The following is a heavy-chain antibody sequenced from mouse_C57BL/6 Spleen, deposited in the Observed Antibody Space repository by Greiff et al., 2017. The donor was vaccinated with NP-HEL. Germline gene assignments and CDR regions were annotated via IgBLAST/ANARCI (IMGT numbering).Heavy chain of an antibody. D-gene: IGHD2-4*01. CDR3: ARSYDYDGDGYYFDY. Sequence: VQLQQSGPELVKPGASVKISCKASGYSFTSYYIHWVKQRPGQGLEWIGWIYPGSGNTKYNEKFKGKATLTADTSSSTAYMQLSSLTSEDSAVYYCARSYDYDGDGYYFDYWGQGTTLTVSS. CDR2: IYPGSGNT. CDR1: GYSFTSYY. V-gene: IGHV1-66*01. J-gene: IGHJ2*01.